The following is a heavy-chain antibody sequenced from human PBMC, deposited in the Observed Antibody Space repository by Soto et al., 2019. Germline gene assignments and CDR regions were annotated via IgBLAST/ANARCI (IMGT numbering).Heavy chain of an antibody. V-gene: IGHV1-69*13. Sequence: GASVKVSCKASGGTFSSYAISWVRQAPGQGLEWMGGIIPIFGTANYAQKFQGRVTITADESTSTAYMELSSLRSEDTAVYYCARGQSDYYDSSGYYLTYWGQGTLVTVSS. D-gene: IGHD3-22*01. CDR1: GGTFSSYA. CDR2: IIPIFGTA. J-gene: IGHJ4*02. CDR3: ARGQSDYYDSSGYYLTY.